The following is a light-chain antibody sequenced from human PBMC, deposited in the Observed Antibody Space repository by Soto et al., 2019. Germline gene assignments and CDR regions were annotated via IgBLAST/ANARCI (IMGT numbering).Light chain of an antibody. V-gene: IGLV2-14*03. J-gene: IGLJ1*01. CDR2: DVS. CDR1: TSDVGRYNY. CDR3: NSFTTSSTYV. Sequence: QSVLTQPASGSGSPGQSISISCTGTTSDVGRYNYVSWYQQHPGKAPKLMIYDVSYRPSWVSNRFSGSKSGITASLTISGLQAEDEADYYCNSFTTSSTYVFGTGTKVTVL.